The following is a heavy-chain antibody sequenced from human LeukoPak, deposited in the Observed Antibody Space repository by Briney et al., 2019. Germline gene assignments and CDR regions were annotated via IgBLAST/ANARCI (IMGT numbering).Heavy chain of an antibody. CDR2: ISGSGGST. V-gene: IGHV3-23*01. CDR1: GYSISSGYY. CDR3: AKVWSFSSGWYNY. J-gene: IGHJ4*02. D-gene: IGHD6-19*01. Sequence: ETLSLTCAVSGYSISSGYYWGWVRQAPGKGLEWVSAISGSGGSTYYADSVKGRYTISRDNSKNTLYLQMNSLRAEDTAVYYCAKVWSFSSGWYNYWGQGTLVTVSS.